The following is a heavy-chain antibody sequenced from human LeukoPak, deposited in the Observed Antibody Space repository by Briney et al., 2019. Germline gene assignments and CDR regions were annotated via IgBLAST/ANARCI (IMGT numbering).Heavy chain of an antibody. Sequence: SQTLSLTCAITGDSVSGGSAGWNWIRQSPSRGLEWLGRIYYRSKWYSDYAISVKSRITINPDTSRNQFSLRLNSVTHDDTAVYYCTGGGLVRGSLHWFDPWGQGTLVTVSS. CDR2: IYYRSKWYS. CDR3: TGGGLVRGSLHWFDP. D-gene: IGHD3-10*01. V-gene: IGHV6-1*01. J-gene: IGHJ5*02. CDR1: GDSVSGGSAG.